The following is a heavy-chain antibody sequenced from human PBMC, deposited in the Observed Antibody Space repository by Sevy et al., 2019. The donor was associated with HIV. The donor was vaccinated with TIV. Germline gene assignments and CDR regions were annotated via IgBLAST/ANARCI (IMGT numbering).Heavy chain of an antibody. CDR2: ISYDGSNK. CDR1: GFTFSSYG. Sequence: GGSLRLSCAASGFTFSSYGMHWVRQAPGKGLEWVAVISYDGSNKYYADSVKGRFTISGDNSKNTMYLQMNSLRVEDTAVYYCAKARGYCSSTSCSPWYYGMDVWGQGTTVTVSS. CDR3: AKARGYCSSTSCSPWYYGMDV. J-gene: IGHJ6*02. V-gene: IGHV3-30*18. D-gene: IGHD2-2*01.